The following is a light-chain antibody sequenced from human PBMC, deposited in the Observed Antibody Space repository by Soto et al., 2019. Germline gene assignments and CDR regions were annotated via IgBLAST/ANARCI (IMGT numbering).Light chain of an antibody. CDR1: SSNIGNND. CDR3: GTWDSSLSAVL. J-gene: IGLJ2*01. V-gene: IGLV1-51*01. CDR2: DNH. Sequence: VLTQPPSVSAAPGQKVTISCSGSSSNIGNNDVSWYQQVPGTAPKLLIYDNHERASRIPDRFSASKSGTSATLGITGLQSGDEANYYCGTWDSSLSAVLFGGGTQLTVL.